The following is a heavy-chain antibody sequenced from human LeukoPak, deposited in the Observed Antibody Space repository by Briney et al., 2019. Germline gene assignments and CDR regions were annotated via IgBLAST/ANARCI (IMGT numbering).Heavy chain of an antibody. CDR2: INPNSGGT. CDR1: GYTFTGYY. Sequence: ASVKVSCKASGYTFTGYYMHWVRQAPGQGLEWMGWINPNSGGTNYAQKFQGRVTMTRDTSISTAYMELSRLRSDDTAVYYCARSTMTNPSDAFDIWGQGTMVTVSS. V-gene: IGHV1-2*02. J-gene: IGHJ3*02. D-gene: IGHD3-22*01. CDR3: ARSTMTNPSDAFDI.